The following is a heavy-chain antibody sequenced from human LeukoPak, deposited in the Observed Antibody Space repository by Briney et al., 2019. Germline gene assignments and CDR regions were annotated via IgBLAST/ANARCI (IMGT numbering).Heavy chain of an antibody. CDR1: GGTFSSYA. CDR3: ARDVVQIYYYGSGSYYNPPDI. V-gene: IGHV1-69*13. Sequence: ASVKVSCKASGGTFSSYAISWVRQAPGQGLEWMGGIIPIFGTANYAQKFQGRVTITADESTSTAYMELNSLRSEDTAVYYCARDVVQIYYYGSGSYYNPPDIWGQGTMVTVSS. CDR2: IIPIFGTA. J-gene: IGHJ3*02. D-gene: IGHD3-10*01.